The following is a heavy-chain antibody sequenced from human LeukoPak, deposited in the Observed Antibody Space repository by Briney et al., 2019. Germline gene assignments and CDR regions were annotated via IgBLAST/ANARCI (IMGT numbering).Heavy chain of an antibody. V-gene: IGHV3-21*01. CDR2: ISSGGTYI. Sequence: PGGSLRLSCAASGFTFDTYAMTWVRQAPGKGLEWVSSISSGGTYIYYAESVRGRSTTSRDNTKTFLYLQLSTLRVEDTAVYYCARDRPTGRSRGVVVQWGQGTLVTVSS. D-gene: IGHD2-15*01. CDR3: ARDRPTGRSRGVVVQ. J-gene: IGHJ4*02. CDR1: GFTFDTYA.